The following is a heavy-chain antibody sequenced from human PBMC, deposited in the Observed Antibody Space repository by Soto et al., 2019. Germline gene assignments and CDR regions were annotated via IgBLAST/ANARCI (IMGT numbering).Heavy chain of an antibody. V-gene: IGHV1-8*01. CDR1: GYTFTSYD. CDR3: AREGYSGAFEI. D-gene: IGHD1-26*01. J-gene: IGHJ3*02. Sequence: QVQLVQSGAEVKKPGASVKVSCKTSGYTFTSYDINWVRQATGQGLEWMGWMNPNSANTAYAQKFQGRVTMTRNTSIITASRELSSQRSEDTAVYYCAREGYSGAFEIWGQGTMVTGSS. CDR2: MNPNSANT.